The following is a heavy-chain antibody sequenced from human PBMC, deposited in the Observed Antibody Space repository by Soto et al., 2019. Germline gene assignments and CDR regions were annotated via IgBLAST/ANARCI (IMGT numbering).Heavy chain of an antibody. CDR1: GGTFSSYA. J-gene: IGHJ6*02. V-gene: IGHV1-69*06. Sequence: SVKVSCKASGGTFSSYAISWVRQAPGQGLEWMGGIIPIFGTANYAQKFQGRVTITADKSTSTAYMELSSLRSEDTAVYYCARGCSSTSCYREPSYYYGMDVWGQGTTVTVS. D-gene: IGHD2-2*02. CDR2: IIPIFGTA. CDR3: ARGCSSTSCYREPSYYYGMDV.